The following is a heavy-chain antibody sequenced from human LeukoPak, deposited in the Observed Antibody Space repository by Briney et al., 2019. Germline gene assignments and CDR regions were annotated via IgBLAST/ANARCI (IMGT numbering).Heavy chain of an antibody. Sequence: SETLSLTCSVSGVSITSGSYYWGWIRQSAGKGLEWVGRFYASGSTNYNPSLKSRVTISVDKSKNQFSLKLTSVTAADTAVYYCARVTYTSGWSSTGGAFDIWGQGTMVTVSS. V-gene: IGHV4-61*02. CDR1: GVSITSGSYY. J-gene: IGHJ3*02. CDR3: ARVTYTSGWSSTGGAFDI. CDR2: FYASGST. D-gene: IGHD6-13*01.